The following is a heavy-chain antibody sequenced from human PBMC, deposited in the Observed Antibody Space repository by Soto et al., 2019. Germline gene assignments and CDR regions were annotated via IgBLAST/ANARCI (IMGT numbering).Heavy chain of an antibody. J-gene: IGHJ4*02. D-gene: IGHD3-22*01. V-gene: IGHV3-23*01. CDR1: GLTISSYA. Sequence: PWLSMRLPCAASGLTISSYAMSCIRKTPGKGLEWVSGISGSGISTYYADSVKGRFTISRDNSKNTLYLQMNSLRAEDTAVYYCAKNSESSAYSSFDYWGQGTLVTVSS. CDR3: AKNSESSAYSSFDY. CDR2: ISGSGIST.